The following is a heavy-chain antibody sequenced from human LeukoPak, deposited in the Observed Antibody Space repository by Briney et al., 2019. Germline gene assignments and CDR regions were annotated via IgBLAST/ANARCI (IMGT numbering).Heavy chain of an antibody. CDR2: IYYSGST. CDR3: ARGHTAVTRHFDF. V-gene: IGHV4-59*12. D-gene: IGHD4-17*01. Sequence: SETLSLTCTVSGGSISSYYWSWIRQPPGKGLEWIGYIYYSGSTNYNPSLKSRVTISVDTSKNQFSLKLSSVTAADTAVYYCARGHTAVTRHFDFWGQGTLVTVSS. J-gene: IGHJ4*02. CDR1: GGSISSYY.